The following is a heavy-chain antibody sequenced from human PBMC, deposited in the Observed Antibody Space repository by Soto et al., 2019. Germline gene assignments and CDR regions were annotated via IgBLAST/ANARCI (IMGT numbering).Heavy chain of an antibody. V-gene: IGHV6-1*01. J-gene: IGHJ6*02. Sequence: PSQTLSLTCAISGDSVSSNSAAWNWIRQSPSRGLEWLGRTSYGSKWYSDYAIFVKSRITISADTSKNQFSLQLDSVTPEDTAVYYCAAGNKYCSSASCYYGLDVWGQGTTVTVSS. CDR3: AAGNKYCSSASCYYGLDV. CDR2: TSYGSKWYS. D-gene: IGHD2-2*01. CDR1: GDSVSSNSAA.